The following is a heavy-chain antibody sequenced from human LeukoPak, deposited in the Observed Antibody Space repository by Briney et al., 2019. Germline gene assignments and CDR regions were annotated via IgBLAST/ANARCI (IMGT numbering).Heavy chain of an antibody. CDR3: ARDVIVGAITDAFDI. D-gene: IGHD1-26*01. Sequence: SETLSLTCTVSGGSISGYYWSWIRQPAGKGLEWIGRMYTSGSTNNNPSLKSRVTMSVDTSKNQFPLKVTSVTAADTAVYYCARDVIVGAITDAFDIWGQGTMVTVSS. J-gene: IGHJ3*02. CDR2: MYTSGST. V-gene: IGHV4-4*07. CDR1: GGSISGYY.